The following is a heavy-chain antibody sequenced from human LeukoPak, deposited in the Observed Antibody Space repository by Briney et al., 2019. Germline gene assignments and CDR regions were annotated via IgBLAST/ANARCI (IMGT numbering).Heavy chain of an antibody. V-gene: IGHV1-8*01. CDR2: MNPNSGNT. J-gene: IGHJ4*02. D-gene: IGHD6-19*01. Sequence: ASVKVSCKASGYTFTSYDINWVRQATGQGLEWMGWMNPNSGNTGYAQKFQGRVTMTRDTSTSTVYMEVSSLRSEDTAVYYCGKGSSGWYVDYWGQGTLVTVSS. CDR1: GYTFTSYD. CDR3: GKGSSGWYVDY.